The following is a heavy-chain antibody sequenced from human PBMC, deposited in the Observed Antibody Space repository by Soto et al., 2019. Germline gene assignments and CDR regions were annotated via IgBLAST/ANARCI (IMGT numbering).Heavy chain of an antibody. CDR1: GFTFSSYG. CDR3: AKAMGGYYYDSSGYSSYYGMDV. CDR2: TSYDGSNK. J-gene: IGHJ6*02. V-gene: IGHV3-30*18. D-gene: IGHD3-22*01. Sequence: GGSLRLCCAASGFTFSSYGMHWVRQAPGKGLEWVAVTSYDGSNKYYADSVKGRFTISRDNSKNTLYLQMNSLRAEDTAVYYCAKAMGGYYYDSSGYSSYYGMDVWGQGPTLTVSS.